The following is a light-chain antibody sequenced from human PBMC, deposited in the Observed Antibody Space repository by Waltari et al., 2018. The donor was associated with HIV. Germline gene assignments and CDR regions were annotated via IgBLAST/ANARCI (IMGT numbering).Light chain of an antibody. V-gene: IGLV2-18*02. CDR3: SSYTSSSTVV. CDR2: GVS. J-gene: IGLJ2*01. CDR1: SSDVGSYNL. Sequence: QSALTQPPSVSGSPGQSVTISCTGTSSDVGSYNLVSWYQQPPGTAPKLMIYGVSNRPAVVPDRFSGSKSGNTASLTISGLQAEDEADYYCSSYTSSSTVVFGGGTKLTVL.